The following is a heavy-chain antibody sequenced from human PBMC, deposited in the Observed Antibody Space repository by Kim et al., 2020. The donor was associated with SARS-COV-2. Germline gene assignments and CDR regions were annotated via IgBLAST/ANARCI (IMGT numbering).Heavy chain of an antibody. CDR2: IVVGSGNT. CDR1: GFTFTSSA. CDR3: AAPTKERYFDWLLGYYYYGMDV. D-gene: IGHD3-9*01. V-gene: IGHV1-58*01. Sequence: SVKVSCKASGFTFTSSAVQWVRQARGQRLEWIGWIVVGSGNTNYAQKFQERVTITRDMSTSTAYMELSSLRSEDTAVYYCAAPTKERYFDWLLGYYYYGMDVWGQGTTVTVSS. J-gene: IGHJ6*02.